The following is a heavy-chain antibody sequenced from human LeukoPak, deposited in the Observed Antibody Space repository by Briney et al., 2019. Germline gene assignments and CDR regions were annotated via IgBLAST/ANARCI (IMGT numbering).Heavy chain of an antibody. D-gene: IGHD1/OR15-1a*01. CDR2: ISAYNGNT. V-gene: IGHV1-18*01. Sequence: ASVKVSCKASGYTFTSYGISWVRQAPGQGLEWMGWISAYNGNTNYAQKLQGRVTMTTDTSTSTAYMELRSLRSDDTAVYYCARDFQNNKWYDGPGYYLDYWGQGNLVTVTS. J-gene: IGHJ4*02. CDR1: GYTFTSYG. CDR3: ARDFQNNKWYDGPGYYLDY.